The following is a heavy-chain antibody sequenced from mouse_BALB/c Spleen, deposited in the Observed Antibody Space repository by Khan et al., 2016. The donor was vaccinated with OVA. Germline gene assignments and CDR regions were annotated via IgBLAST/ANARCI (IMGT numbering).Heavy chain of an antibody. J-gene: IGHJ3*01. D-gene: IGHD2-1*01. V-gene: IGHV14-3*02. CDR3: ATHYGNTFAY. CDR2: IDPASGNT. CDR1: GFNIKDTY. Sequence: VQLKESGAELVEPGASVNLSCTASGFNIKDTYMHWVQQRPEQGLDWIGRIDPASGNTKYDPQIQDKATLTDNTSSHTVYLQLSSLTSEETAVYYCATHYGNTFAYWGQGTLVSVSA.